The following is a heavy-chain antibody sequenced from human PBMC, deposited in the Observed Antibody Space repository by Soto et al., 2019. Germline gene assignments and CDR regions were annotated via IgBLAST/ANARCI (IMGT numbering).Heavy chain of an antibody. Sequence: QVQLVQSGAEVKKPGASVKVSCKASGYIFTSYGISWVRQAPGQGLGWLGWIGTYNGDTNYAQNFQGRVTMTTDTSTRSVYMELRSLRSDDSAVYYCARVRADLGYCSARSCLPYYNGMDVWGQGTTVTVSS. V-gene: IGHV1-18*01. D-gene: IGHD2-15*01. J-gene: IGHJ6*02. CDR1: GYIFTSYG. CDR3: ARVRADLGYCSARSCLPYYNGMDV. CDR2: IGTYNGDT.